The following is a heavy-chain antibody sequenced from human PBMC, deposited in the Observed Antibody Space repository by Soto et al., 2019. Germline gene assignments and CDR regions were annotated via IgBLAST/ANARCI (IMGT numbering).Heavy chain of an antibody. J-gene: IGHJ4*02. D-gene: IGHD5-12*01. CDR1: GFTFSSYS. Sequence: SLRLSCAASGFTFSSYSMNWVRQAPGKGLEWVSSISSSSSSYIYYADSVKGRFTISRDNAKNSLYLQMNSLRAEDTAVYYCARLNRDSGTNFDYWGQGTLVTVSS. CDR3: ARLNRDSGTNFDY. CDR2: ISSSSSSYI. V-gene: IGHV3-21*01.